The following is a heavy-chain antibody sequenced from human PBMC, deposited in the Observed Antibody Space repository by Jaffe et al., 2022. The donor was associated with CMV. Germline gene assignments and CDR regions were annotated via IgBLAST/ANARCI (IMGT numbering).Heavy chain of an antibody. D-gene: IGHD1-7*01. V-gene: IGHV3-48*02. CDR3: ARSGNYRPRKPTHAFDI. CDR2: ISSSSSTI. J-gene: IGHJ3*02. Sequence: EVQLVESGGGLVQPGGSLRLSCAASGFTFSSYSMNWVRQAPGKGLEWVSYISSSSSTIYYADSVKGRFTISRDNAKNSLYLQMNSLRDEDTAVYYCARSGNYRPRKPTHAFDIWGQGTMVTVSS. CDR1: GFTFSSYS.